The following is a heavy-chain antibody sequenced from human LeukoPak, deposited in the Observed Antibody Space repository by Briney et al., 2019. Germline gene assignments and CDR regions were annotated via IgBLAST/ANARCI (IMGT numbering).Heavy chain of an antibody. V-gene: IGHV4-34*01. CDR3: ARTYGSGSLDY. CDR2: INHSGST. CDR1: GGSFSGYY. J-gene: IGHJ4*02. D-gene: IGHD2-15*01. Sequence: SETLSLTCAVYGGSFSGYYWSWIRQPPGKGLEWIGEINHSGSTNYNPSLKSRVTISVDTSKNQFSLKLSSVTAADTAVYYCARTYGSGSLDYGGQGTLVTVSS.